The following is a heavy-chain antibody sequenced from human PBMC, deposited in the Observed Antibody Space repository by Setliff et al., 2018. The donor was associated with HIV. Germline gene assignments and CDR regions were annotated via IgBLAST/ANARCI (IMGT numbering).Heavy chain of an antibody. V-gene: IGHV3-73*01. CDR1: GFTFSGSA. CDR3: TRHSTDPWSLLDY. J-gene: IGHJ4*02. CDR2: IRSIGYGSAT. Sequence: PGESLKISCAASGFTFSGSAMHWVRQASGKGLEWVGRIRSIGYGSATAYAASVKGRFTISRDDSKNTAYLQMDSLKTEDTAVYYCTRHSTDPWSLLDYWGQGTLVTVS. D-gene: IGHD1-1*01.